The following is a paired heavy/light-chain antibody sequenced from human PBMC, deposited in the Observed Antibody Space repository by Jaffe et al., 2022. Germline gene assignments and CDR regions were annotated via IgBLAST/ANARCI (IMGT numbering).Light chain of an antibody. J-gene: IGKJ4*01. CDR2: YAS. CDR1: QSIGSS. Sequence: EIVLTQSPDFQSVTPKEKVTITCRASQSIGSSLHWYQQKPDQSPKLLIKYASQSFSGVPSRFSGSGSGTDFTLTINSLEAEDAATYYCLQSSTLPLTFGGGTKVEIK. CDR3: LQSSTLPLT. V-gene: IGKV6-21*01.
Heavy chain of an antibody. V-gene: IGHV3-74*01. Sequence: EVQLVESGGDLVQPGGSLRLSCAASGFTFSRYWMHWVRQAPGKGLEWVSRINTDGSNTGYANSVKGRFTISRDNAKNTLYLQMNSLRAEDTAVYYCARYDYGKNDFFYMDVWGKGTTVTVSS. D-gene: IGHD4-17*01. J-gene: IGHJ6*03. CDR1: GFTFSRYW. CDR3: ARYDYGKNDFFYMDV. CDR2: INTDGSNT.